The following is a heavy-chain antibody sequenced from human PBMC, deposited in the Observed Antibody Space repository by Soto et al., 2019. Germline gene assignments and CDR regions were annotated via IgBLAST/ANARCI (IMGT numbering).Heavy chain of an antibody. Sequence: QVQLVQSGAEVKKPGSSVKVSCKASGGTFSSYTISWVRQAPGQGLEWMGRIIPILSIANYAQKFQGRVTITADKSTSTAYMELSSLRSEDTAVYYCARDMDGGLTGWGQGTLVTVSS. D-gene: IGHD3-9*01. CDR1: GGTFSSYT. CDR2: IIPILSIA. J-gene: IGHJ4*02. CDR3: ARDMDGGLTG. V-gene: IGHV1-69*08.